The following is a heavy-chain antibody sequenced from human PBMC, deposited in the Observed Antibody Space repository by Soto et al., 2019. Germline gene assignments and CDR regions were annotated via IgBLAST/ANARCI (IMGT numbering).Heavy chain of an antibody. CDR3: ATRPPGGDWYGVFHY. J-gene: IGHJ4*02. CDR2: VYHSGTT. Sequence: NPSETLSLTCTVSGGSISNHYWSWIRQPPGKGPEWIGYVYHSGTTNYNPSLESRVTISLDTSKNQFSLKLNSVTAADTAVYFCATRPPGGDWYGVFHYWRQVTLVT. D-gene: IGHD3-16*01. V-gene: IGHV4-59*11. CDR1: GGSISNHY.